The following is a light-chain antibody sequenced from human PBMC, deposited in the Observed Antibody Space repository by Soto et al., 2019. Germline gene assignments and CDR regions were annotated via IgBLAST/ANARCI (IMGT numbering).Light chain of an antibody. CDR2: STN. V-gene: IGLV1-47*02. J-gene: IGLJ2*01. Sequence: QSVLTQPPSASGTPGQRVTISCSGSRSNIGTNYVYWYQHLPGKAPKLLIYSTNRRPSGVPDRFTGSKSGTSASLAISGLRSGDEADYYCAAWDDSRSGPVFGGGTKLTVL. CDR3: AAWDDSRSGPV. CDR1: RSNIGTNY.